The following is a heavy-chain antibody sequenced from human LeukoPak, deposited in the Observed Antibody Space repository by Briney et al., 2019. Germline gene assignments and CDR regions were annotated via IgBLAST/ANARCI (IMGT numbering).Heavy chain of an antibody. J-gene: IGHJ5*02. CDR1: GFTFSSYS. V-gene: IGHV3-21*01. CDR3: ARSTSLVGNWFDP. D-gene: IGHD1-26*01. Sequence: GGSLRLSCAASGFTFSSYSMNWVRQAPGKGLEWVSSISSSSSSYIYYADSVKGRFTISRDNAKNSLYLQMNSLRAEDTAVYYCARSTSLVGNWFDPWGQGTLVTVSS. CDR2: ISSSSSSYI.